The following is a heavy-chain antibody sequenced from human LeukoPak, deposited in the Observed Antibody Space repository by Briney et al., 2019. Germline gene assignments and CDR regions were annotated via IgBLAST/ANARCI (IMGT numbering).Heavy chain of an antibody. Sequence: SETLSLTCTVSGGAVSCGSYYWSWIRPPPGKGLEWIGYIYYSGSTNYNPSLNSRVTISVDTSKNQFSLKLSSVTAADTAVYYCVVGATRGGGYYYYGMDVWGQGTTVTVSS. V-gene: IGHV4-61*01. CDR2: IYYSGST. D-gene: IGHD1-26*01. CDR1: GGAVSCGSYY. CDR3: VVGATRGGGYYYYGMDV. J-gene: IGHJ6*02.